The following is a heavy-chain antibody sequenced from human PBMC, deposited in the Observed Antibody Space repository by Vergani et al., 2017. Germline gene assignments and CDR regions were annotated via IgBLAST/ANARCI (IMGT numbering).Heavy chain of an antibody. CDR2: VYYSGST. V-gene: IGHV4-38-2*02. J-gene: IGHJ4*02. CDR3: ARDRLAAAGTPLDY. D-gene: IGHD6-13*01. Sequence: VQLLESGGGLVQPGGSLRLSCAASGFTFSSYAMSWVRQAPGKGLEWIGSVYYSGSTYYNPSLKSRVTIYVDTSKNQFSLKLSSVTAADTAVYYCARDRLAAAGTPLDYWGQGTLVTVSS. CDR1: GFTFSSYA.